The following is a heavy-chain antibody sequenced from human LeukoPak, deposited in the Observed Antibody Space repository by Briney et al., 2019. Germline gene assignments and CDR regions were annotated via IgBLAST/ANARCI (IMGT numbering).Heavy chain of an antibody. CDR1: GGTFSSYA. CDR3: ARVTAAGLFDD. J-gene: IGHJ4*02. CDR2: SIPIFGTA. V-gene: IGHV1-69*05. D-gene: IGHD6-13*01. Sequence: SVKVSCKASGGTFSSYAISWVRQAPGQGLEWMGRSIPIFGTANYAQKFQGRVTITTDESTSTAYMELSSLRSEDTAVYYCARVTAAGLFDDWGQGTLVTVSS.